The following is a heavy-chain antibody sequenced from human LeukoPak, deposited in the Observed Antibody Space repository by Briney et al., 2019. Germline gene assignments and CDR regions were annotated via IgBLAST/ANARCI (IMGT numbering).Heavy chain of an antibody. CDR3: ARNGPERVVDY. CDR1: GYTFTSYY. D-gene: IGHD3-3*01. V-gene: IGHV1-46*01. CDR2: INPSGGST. J-gene: IGHJ4*02. Sequence: ASVKVSCKASGYTFTSYYMHWVRQAPGQGLEWMGIINPSGGSTSYAQKFQGRVTMTRDISTSTVYMELSSLRSEDTAVYYCARNGPERVVDYWGQGTLVTVSS.